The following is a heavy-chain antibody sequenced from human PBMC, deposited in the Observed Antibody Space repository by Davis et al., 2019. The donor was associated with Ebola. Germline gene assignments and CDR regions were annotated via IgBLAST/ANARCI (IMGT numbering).Heavy chain of an antibody. Sequence: SETLSLTCAVYGGSFSGYYWSWIRQHPGKGLEWIGEINHSRSTYYNPSLKSRVTISVDRSKNQFSLKLSSVTAADTAVYYCARKRPFYSNYNWFDPWGQGTLVTVSS. D-gene: IGHD4-11*01. CDR3: ARKRPFYSNYNWFDP. CDR2: INHSRST. V-gene: IGHV4-34*01. CDR1: GGSFSGYY. J-gene: IGHJ5*02.